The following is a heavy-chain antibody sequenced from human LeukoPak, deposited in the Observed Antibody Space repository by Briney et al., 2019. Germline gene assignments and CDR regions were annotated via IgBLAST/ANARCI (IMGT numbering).Heavy chain of an antibody. V-gene: IGHV3-23*01. J-gene: IGHJ4*02. CDR3: AKGSSSSRPYYFDY. CDR1: RFTFSSYA. D-gene: IGHD6-6*01. Sequence: PGGSLRLSCAASRFTFSSYAMSWVRQAPGKGLEWVSAITNSGGDTYHADSVKGRFTISRDNSKNTLYLQMNSLRVEDTAVYYCAKGSSSSRPYYFDYWGQGTLVTVSS. CDR2: ITNSGGDT.